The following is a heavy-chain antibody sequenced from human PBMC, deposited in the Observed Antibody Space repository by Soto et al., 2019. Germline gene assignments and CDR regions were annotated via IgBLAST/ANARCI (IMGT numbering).Heavy chain of an antibody. V-gene: IGHV4-59*01. CDR2: IYYTGST. Sequence: PSGALSLTCAASGDVISSYYWSWIRQTPGKGLEWLGYIYYTGSTNYSPSLKSRVTISVDTSKNQFSLKLSSVTAADTAVYYCARSSYTGYDFDYWGQGTLVTVSS. CDR3: ARSSYTGYDFDY. CDR1: GDVISSYY. J-gene: IGHJ4*02. D-gene: IGHD5-12*01.